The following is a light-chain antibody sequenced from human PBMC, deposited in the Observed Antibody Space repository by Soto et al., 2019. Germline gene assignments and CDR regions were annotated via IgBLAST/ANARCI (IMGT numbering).Light chain of an antibody. Sequence: QSALTQPASVSGSPGQSITISSTGNSSDVGSYNLVSWYQQHPGKAPKLMIYEGSKRPSGVSNRFSGSKSGNTASLTISGLQAEDEADYYCCSYAGSSTWVFGGGTKLTVL. CDR3: CSYAGSSTWV. V-gene: IGLV2-23*01. J-gene: IGLJ3*02. CDR2: EGS. CDR1: SSDVGSYNL.